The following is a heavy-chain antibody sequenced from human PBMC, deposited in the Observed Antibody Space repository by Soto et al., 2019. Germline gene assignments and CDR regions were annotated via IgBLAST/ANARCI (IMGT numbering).Heavy chain of an antibody. CDR1: GFTFSSYA. CDR3: ARDPGYSGYDYDAGFDY. CDR2: ISYDGSNK. V-gene: IGHV3-30-3*01. Sequence: QVQLVESGGGVVQPGRSLRLSCAASGFTFSSYAMHWVRQAPGKGLEWVAVISYDGSNKYYADSVKGRFIISRDNSKNTLYLQMNSLRAEDTAVYYCARDPGYSGYDYDAGFDYWGQGTLVTVSS. J-gene: IGHJ4*02. D-gene: IGHD5-12*01.